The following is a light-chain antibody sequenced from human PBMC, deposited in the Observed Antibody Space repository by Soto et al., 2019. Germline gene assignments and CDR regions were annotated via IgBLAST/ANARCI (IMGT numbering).Light chain of an antibody. Sequence: EIVLTQSPGTRSLSPGERAALSCKASQSVSSSYLAWYQQKPGQAPRLLIYGASSRATGIPDRFSGSGSGTDFTLTFSRLEPEDFAVYYCQQYDSSPVTFGQGTKVEIK. V-gene: IGKV3-20*01. J-gene: IGKJ1*01. CDR2: GAS. CDR3: QQYDSSPVT. CDR1: QSVSSSY.